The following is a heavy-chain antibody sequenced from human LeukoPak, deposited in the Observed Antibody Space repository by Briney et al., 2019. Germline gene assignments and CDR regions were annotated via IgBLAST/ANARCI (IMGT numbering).Heavy chain of an antibody. CDR1: GFTFSSYA. CDR3: ARPIYGATSY. Sequence: GGSLRLSCAASGFTFSSYAMTWVRQAPGKGLEWISYISSSSNTIYYADSVKGRFTISRDNAKNSLYLQMNSLRAEDTAVYYCARPIYGATSYWGQGTLVTVSS. V-gene: IGHV3-48*01. D-gene: IGHD4-17*01. CDR2: ISSSSNTI. J-gene: IGHJ4*02.